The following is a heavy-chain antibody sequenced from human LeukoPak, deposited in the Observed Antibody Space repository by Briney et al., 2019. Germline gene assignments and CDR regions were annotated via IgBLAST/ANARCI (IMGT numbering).Heavy chain of an antibody. CDR1: GFTFSSYA. D-gene: IGHD3-10*01. Sequence: GGSLRLSCAASGFTFSSYAMSWVRQAPGKGLEWVSSISVSGGSTYYADSVKGRFTISRDNSKNTLYMQMNSLRAEDTAVYYCAKAKTRGWYYYYGMDVWGQGTTVTVSS. CDR3: AKAKTRGWYYYYGMDV. CDR2: ISVSGGST. J-gene: IGHJ6*02. V-gene: IGHV3-23*01.